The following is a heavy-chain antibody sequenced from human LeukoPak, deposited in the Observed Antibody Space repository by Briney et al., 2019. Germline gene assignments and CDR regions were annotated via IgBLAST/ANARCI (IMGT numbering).Heavy chain of an antibody. V-gene: IGHV4-31*03. J-gene: IGHJ6*02. CDR2: IYYSGST. CDR1: GVSISSGGYY. CDR3: ARGPTDNYYDRNNYYGTDV. D-gene: IGHD3-22*01. Sequence: SETLSLTCTVSGVSISSGGYYWSWIRQHPGKGLEWIGYIYYSGSTYYNPSPKSRVTISVDTSKNQFSLKLSSVTAADTAVYYCARGPTDNYYDRNNYYGTDVWGQGTTVTVSS.